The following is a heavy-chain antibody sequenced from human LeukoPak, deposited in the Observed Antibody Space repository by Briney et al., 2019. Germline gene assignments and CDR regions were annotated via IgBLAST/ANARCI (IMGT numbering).Heavy chain of an antibody. CDR1: GGSISSYY. CDR2: IYYSGST. D-gene: IGHD5-24*01. Sequence: SETLSLTCTVSGGSISSYYWSWIRQPPGKGLEWIGYIYYSGSTNYNPSLKSRVTISVDTSKNQFSLKLSSVTAADTAVYYCARGEISKKDAFDIWGQGTMVTVSS. CDR3: ARGEISKKDAFDI. J-gene: IGHJ3*02. V-gene: IGHV4-59*01.